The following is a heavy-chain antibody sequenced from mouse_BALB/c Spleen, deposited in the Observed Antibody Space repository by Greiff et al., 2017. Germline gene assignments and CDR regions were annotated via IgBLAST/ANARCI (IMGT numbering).Heavy chain of an antibody. CDR2: IWAGGST. CDR1: GFSLPSFG. V-gene: IGHV2-9*02. D-gene: IGHD3-1*01. Sequence: VKLVESGPGLVAPSQSLSLTCTVSGFSLPSFGVHWFRPPPGKGLVWLGVIWAGGSTNYNSALMSSLSISKDNTKSQVFLKMNSLQTDDTAMYYCALDGARGAMDYWGQGTSVTVAA. J-gene: IGHJ4*01. CDR3: ALDGARGAMDY.